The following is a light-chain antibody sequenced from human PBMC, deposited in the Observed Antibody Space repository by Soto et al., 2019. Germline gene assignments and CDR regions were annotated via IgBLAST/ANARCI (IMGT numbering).Light chain of an antibody. J-gene: IGKJ1*01. CDR3: QQYGSSPQT. Sequence: EIVMTQSPVTLSVSPGERATLSCRASQSVKSNLAWYQQKPGQPPRLLIYGASTRATGIAARFSGSGSGTEFTLTISSLQSEDYTIYYCQQYGSSPQTFGQGTKVEIK. CDR2: GAS. V-gene: IGKV3-15*01. CDR1: QSVKSN.